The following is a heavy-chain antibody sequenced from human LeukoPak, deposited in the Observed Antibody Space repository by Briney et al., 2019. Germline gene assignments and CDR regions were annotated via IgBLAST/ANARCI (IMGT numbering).Heavy chain of an antibody. CDR2: MNPNSGNT. CDR3: ARDRGQSGPWTSRVIAVAGTRFDY. CDR1: GYTFTSYD. D-gene: IGHD6-19*01. Sequence: ASVKVSCKASGYTFTSYDINWVRQATGQGLEWMGWMNPNSGNTGYAQKFQGRVTMTRNTSISTAYMELRSLRSDDTAVYYCARDRGQSGPWTSRVIAVAGTRFDYWGQGTLVTVSS. V-gene: IGHV1-8*01. J-gene: IGHJ4*02.